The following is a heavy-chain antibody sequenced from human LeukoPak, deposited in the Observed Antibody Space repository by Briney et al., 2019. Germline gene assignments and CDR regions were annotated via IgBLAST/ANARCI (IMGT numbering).Heavy chain of an antibody. CDR2: IYHSGST. CDR3: ASRPFPFPCTSCSSSSAFYFDY. Sequence: SETLSLTCNVSGYSISSGYYWGWIRQPPGKGLEWIGSIYHSGSTYYNPSLKSRVTISVDTSKNQFSLKLSSVTAADTAVYYCASRPFPFPCTSCSSSSAFYFDYWGQGTLVTVSS. J-gene: IGHJ4*02. CDR1: GYSISSGYY. V-gene: IGHV4-38-2*02. D-gene: IGHD2-2*01.